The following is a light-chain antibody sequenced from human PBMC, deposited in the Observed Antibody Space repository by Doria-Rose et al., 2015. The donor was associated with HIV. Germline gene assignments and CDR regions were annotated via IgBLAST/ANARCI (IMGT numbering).Light chain of an antibody. CDR3: HQYGTSWT. CDR1: QSFSSTY. V-gene: IGKV3-20*01. J-gene: IGKJ1*01. Sequence: TQSPGTLSLPPGERATLSCRASQSFSSTYLAWYQQKTGQAPSLLIYDGSTRATGIPDRCSASGSGTDFTLTINRLEPEDFALYYCHQYGTSWTFGQGTKVE. CDR2: DGS.